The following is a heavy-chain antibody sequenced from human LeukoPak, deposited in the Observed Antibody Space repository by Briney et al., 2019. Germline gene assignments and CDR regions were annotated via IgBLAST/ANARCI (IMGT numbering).Heavy chain of an antibody. CDR2: IYYTEST. D-gene: IGHD3-3*01. V-gene: IGHV4-59*01. CDR1: GGSISNNY. CDR3: AKSTPSFDSWDS. J-gene: IGHJ4*02. Sequence: SETLSLTCTVSGGSISNNYWSWIRQPPGKGLEWIGYIYYTESTNYNPFLKSRVTISLDPSKNHFSLKLSSVTAADTAVYYCAKSTPSFDSWDSWGQGTLVTVSS.